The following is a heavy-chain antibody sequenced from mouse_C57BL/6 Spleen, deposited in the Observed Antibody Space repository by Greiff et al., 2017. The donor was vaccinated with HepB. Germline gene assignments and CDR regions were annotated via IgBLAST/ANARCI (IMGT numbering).Heavy chain of an antibody. D-gene: IGHD1-1*01. CDR2: ILPGSGST. Sequence: VQLQQSGAELMKPGASVKLSCKATGYTFTGYWIEWVKQRPGHGLEWIGEILPGSGSTNYNEKFKGKATFTADTSSNTAYMQLSSLTTEDSAIYYCARRDGLTTVVATDFDYWGQGTTLTVSS. J-gene: IGHJ2*01. V-gene: IGHV1-9*01. CDR1: GYTFTGYW. CDR3: ARRDGLTTVVATDFDY.